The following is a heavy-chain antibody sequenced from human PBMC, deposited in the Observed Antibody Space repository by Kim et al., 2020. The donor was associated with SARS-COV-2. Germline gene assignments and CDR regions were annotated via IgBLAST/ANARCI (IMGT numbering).Heavy chain of an antibody. CDR2: T. CDR3: ARRAASNYLND. V-gene: IGHV3-72*01. Sequence: TEYAASVRGRFTISRDDSKNSLYLQMNSLKTEDTAMYYCARRAASNYLNDWGQGTLVTVSS. D-gene: IGHD1-1*01. J-gene: IGHJ4*02.